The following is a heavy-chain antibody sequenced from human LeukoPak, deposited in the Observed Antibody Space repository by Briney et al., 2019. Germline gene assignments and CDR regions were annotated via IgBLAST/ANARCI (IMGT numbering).Heavy chain of an antibody. CDR2: GYHIGST. J-gene: IGHJ5*02. V-gene: IGHV4-38-2*02. CDR1: GYSISSGYY. Sequence: SETLSLTCTVYGYSISSGYYWGWIRQPPGKGLEWIGSGYHIGSTYFNPSLRSRVTILIDIFKNQFSLKMSSVTAADTAIYYCARVGDYGDYVNWFDPWGPGTLVRVCS. D-gene: IGHD4-17*01. CDR3: ARVGDYGDYVNWFDP.